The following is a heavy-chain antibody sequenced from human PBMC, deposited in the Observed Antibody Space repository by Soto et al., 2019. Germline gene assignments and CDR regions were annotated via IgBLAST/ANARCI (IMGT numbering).Heavy chain of an antibody. Sequence: QVQLQESGPRLVKPSATLSLTCTVSGGSITSSYWSWIRRPPGKGLEWIAYIYDTGISGYTPSTSYNPSLKSRGTMALDTSKSQFSLKLTSVTAADTAVYYCAQGEAAFFYYGLDVWGQGITVTVSS. CDR1: GGSITSSY. CDR3: AQGEAAFFYYGLDV. V-gene: IGHV4-59*01. J-gene: IGHJ6*02. CDR2: IYDTGISGYTPST.